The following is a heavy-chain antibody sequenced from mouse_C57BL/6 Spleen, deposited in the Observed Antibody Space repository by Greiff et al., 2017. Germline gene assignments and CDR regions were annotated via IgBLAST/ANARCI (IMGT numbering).Heavy chain of an antibody. V-gene: IGHV1-55*01. J-gene: IGHJ2*01. CDR1: GYTFTSYW. Sequence: QVQLQQPGAELVKPGASVKMSCKASGYTFTSYWITWVKQRPGQGLEWIGDIYPGSGSTNYNEKFKSKATLTVDTSSSTAYMQLSSLTSEDSAVYYCARSPIYDGYSYYFDYWGQGTTLTVSS. D-gene: IGHD2-3*01. CDR3: ARSPIYDGYSYYFDY. CDR2: IYPGSGST.